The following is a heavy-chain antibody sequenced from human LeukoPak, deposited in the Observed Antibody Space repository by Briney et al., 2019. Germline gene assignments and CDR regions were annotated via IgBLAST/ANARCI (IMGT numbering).Heavy chain of an antibody. CDR3: ASPHYDILTGPLYGMDV. J-gene: IGHJ6*02. V-gene: IGHV3-48*04. Sequence: PGGSLRLSCAASGFTFSSYSMNWVRQAPGKGLEWVSYISSSSTIYYADSVKGRFTISRDNAKNSLYLQMNSLRAEDTAVYYCASPHYDILTGPLYGMDVWGQGTTVTVSS. CDR2: ISSSSTI. CDR1: GFTFSSYS. D-gene: IGHD3-9*01.